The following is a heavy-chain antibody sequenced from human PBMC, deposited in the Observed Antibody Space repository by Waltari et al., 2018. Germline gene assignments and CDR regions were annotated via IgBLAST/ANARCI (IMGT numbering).Heavy chain of an antibody. J-gene: IGHJ3*01. CDR3: ARLSQQLGDAFDL. V-gene: IGHV2-70*04. CDR1: GFSLTTSGMR. CDR2: IDWDGDK. Sequence: SLKESGPALVKPTQTVTLTCSLSGFSLTTSGMRVSWVRQSPGKALEWIARIDWDGDKFYRTSLKTRLSISEEPSENQVVLTMTDMRPVDTGTYYCARLSQQLGDAFDLWAQGRRSSSLQ. D-gene: IGHD6-13*01.